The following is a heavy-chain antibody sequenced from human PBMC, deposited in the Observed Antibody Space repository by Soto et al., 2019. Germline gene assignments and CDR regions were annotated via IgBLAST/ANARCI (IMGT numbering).Heavy chain of an antibody. CDR1: GYTFTSYW. V-gene: IGHV5-51*01. Sequence: GESLKISCKGSGYTFTSYWIAWVRQMPGKGLEWMGLIYPGDSDTRYSPSFQGQVTISADKFMGTAYLQWSSLKASDTALYYCATRANSHAYSDILGQGTLVDVSS. CDR3: ATRANSHAYSDI. CDR2: IYPGDSDT. D-gene: IGHD4-4*01. J-gene: IGHJ4*02.